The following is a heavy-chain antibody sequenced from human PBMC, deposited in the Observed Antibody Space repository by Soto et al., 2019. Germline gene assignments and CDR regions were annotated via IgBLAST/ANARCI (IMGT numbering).Heavy chain of an antibody. CDR1: GATLGGIA. V-gene: IGHV1-69*01. CDR2: IIPLLGTP. D-gene: IGHD6-6*01. J-gene: IGHJ6*02. Sequence: QVQLVQSGAEVKKPGSSGRVSGRASGATLGGIASGGGGQALGQGLEWMGVIIPLLGTPKYAQRFQGRVTITADDSARTAYMELSSLRSEDTAVYYCARESSSPNYYYYGMDVWGQGTTVTVSS. CDR3: ARESSSPNYYYYGMDV.